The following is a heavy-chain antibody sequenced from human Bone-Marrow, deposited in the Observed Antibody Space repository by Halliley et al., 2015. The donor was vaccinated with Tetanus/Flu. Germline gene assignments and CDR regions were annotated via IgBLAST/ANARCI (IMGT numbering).Heavy chain of an antibody. CDR1: GGSITSDSFY. D-gene: IGHD2-21*02. Sequence: TLSLTCTVSGGSITSDSFYWSWIRQDPRKGLEWIGYIFHSGSACYNPSLRSRLTISVDTSKNQFSLRLTSVTAADTAIYYCARAVTGMWQDFNWFDPWGQGMLVTVSS. CDR3: ARAVTGMWQDFNWFDP. CDR2: IFHSGSA. V-gene: IGHV4-31*03. J-gene: IGHJ5*02.